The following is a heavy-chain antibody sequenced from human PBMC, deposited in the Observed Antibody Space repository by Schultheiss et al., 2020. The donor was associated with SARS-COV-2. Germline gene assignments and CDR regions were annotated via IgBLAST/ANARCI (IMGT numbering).Heavy chain of an antibody. V-gene: IGHV4-59*04. CDR1: GGSISPYY. Sequence: SQTLSLTCTVSGGSISPYYWSWIRQTPGKGLEWIGSIYYSGSTYYNPSLKSRVTISVDTSKNQFSLKLSSVTAADTAVYYCERQMQTKITLIVVVIKNWFDPWGQGTLVTVSS. J-gene: IGHJ5*02. CDR3: ERQMQTKITLIVVVIKNWFDP. CDR2: IYYSGST. D-gene: IGHD3-22*01.